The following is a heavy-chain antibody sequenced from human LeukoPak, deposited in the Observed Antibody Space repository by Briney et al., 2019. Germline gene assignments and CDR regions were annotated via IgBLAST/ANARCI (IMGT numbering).Heavy chain of an antibody. CDR2: IYSSGST. D-gene: IGHD6-13*01. V-gene: IGHV4-4*08. CDR3: ASAPRRSSIAGLDS. Sequence: SETLSLTCTVSGDSITNHSWSWIRQSPGKGLEWIGYIYSSGSTNYNPSLKSRVTISLDTSKNQFSLKLTSVTAADTAVFYCASAPRRSSIAGLDSWGQGTLVTVSS. CDR1: GDSITNHS. J-gene: IGHJ4*02.